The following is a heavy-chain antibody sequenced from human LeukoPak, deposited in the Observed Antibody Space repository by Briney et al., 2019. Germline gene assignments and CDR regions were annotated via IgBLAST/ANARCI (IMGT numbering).Heavy chain of an antibody. J-gene: IGHJ4*02. D-gene: IGHD6-13*01. V-gene: IGHV3-23*01. CDR3: AKSGYSSSWYVPPLDY. CDR2: ISGSGGST. CDR1: GFTFSSYA. Sequence: GGSLRLSCAASGFTFSSYAMSWVRQAPGKGLEWVSAISGSGGSTYYADSVKGRFTVSRDNSKNTLYLQMNSLRAEDMAVYYCAKSGYSSSWYVPPLDYWGQGTLVTVSS.